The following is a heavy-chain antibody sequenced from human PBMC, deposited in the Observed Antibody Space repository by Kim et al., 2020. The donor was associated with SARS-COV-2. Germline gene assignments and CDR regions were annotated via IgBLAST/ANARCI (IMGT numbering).Heavy chain of an antibody. CDR2: ISSSSSTI. V-gene: IGHV3-48*02. CDR1: GFTFSSYS. Sequence: GGSLRLSCAASGFTFSSYSMNWVRQAPGKGLEWVSYISSSSSTIYYADSVKGRFTISRDNAKNSLYLQMNSLRDEDTAVYYCARDGSLRFLEWLPETCGDCYTYYFDYWGQGTLVTVSS. J-gene: IGHJ4*02. CDR3: ARDGSLRFLEWLPETCGDCYTYYFDY. D-gene: IGHD3-3*01.